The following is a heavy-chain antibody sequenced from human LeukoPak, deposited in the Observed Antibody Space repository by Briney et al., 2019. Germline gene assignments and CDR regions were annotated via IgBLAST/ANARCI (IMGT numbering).Heavy chain of an antibody. D-gene: IGHD3-3*01. V-gene: IGHV4-61*02. J-gene: IGHJ4*02. CDR3: ARDVAGYDFWSGYSFDY. Sequence: SETLSLTCTVSGGSISSGSYYWSWIRQPAGQGLEWIGRIYTSGSTNYNPSLKSRVTISVDTSKNQFSLKLSSVTAADTAVYYCARDVAGYDFWSGYSFDYWGQGTLVTVSS. CDR2: IYTSGST. CDR1: GGSISSGSYY.